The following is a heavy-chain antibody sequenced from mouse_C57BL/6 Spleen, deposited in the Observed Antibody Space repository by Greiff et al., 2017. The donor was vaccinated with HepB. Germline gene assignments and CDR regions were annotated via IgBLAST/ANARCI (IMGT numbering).Heavy chain of an antibody. J-gene: IGHJ1*03. D-gene: IGHD1-1*01. Sequence: QVQLQQSGAELARPGASMKMSCKASGYTFTSYTMHWVKQRPGQGLEWIGYINPSSGYTKYNQKFKDKATLTADKSSSTAYMQLSSLTSEDSAVYYCARTTVVAHWYFDVWGTGTTVTVSS. CDR1: GYTFTSYT. CDR3: ARTTVVAHWYFDV. CDR2: INPSSGYT. V-gene: IGHV1-4*01.